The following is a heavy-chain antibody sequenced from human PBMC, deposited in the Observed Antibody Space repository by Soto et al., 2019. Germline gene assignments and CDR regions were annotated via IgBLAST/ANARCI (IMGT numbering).Heavy chain of an antibody. J-gene: IGHJ4*02. Sequence: QVQLVESGGGVVQPGRSLRLSCAASGFTFSSYAMHWVRQAPGKGLEWVAVISYDGSNKYYADSVKGRFTISRDNSKNTLYLQMNSLRAEDTAVYYCARLYSSGWPNPEGRDYWGQGTLVTVSS. D-gene: IGHD6-19*01. CDR3: ARLYSSGWPNPEGRDY. V-gene: IGHV3-30-3*01. CDR2: ISYDGSNK. CDR1: GFTFSSYA.